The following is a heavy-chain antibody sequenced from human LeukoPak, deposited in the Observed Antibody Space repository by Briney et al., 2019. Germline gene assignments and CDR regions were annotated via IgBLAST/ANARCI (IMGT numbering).Heavy chain of an antibody. CDR3: ARDCRAAEEDWLDP. CDR1: GGTFSSYA. D-gene: IGHD6-13*01. Sequence: ASVKVSCTASGGTFSSYAISWVRQAPGQGLEWMGGIIPIFGTANYAQKLQGRVTMTTDTSTSTAYMELSSLRSEDTAVYYCARDCRAAEEDWLDPWGQGTLVTVSP. CDR2: IIPIFGTA. V-gene: IGHV1-69*05. J-gene: IGHJ5*02.